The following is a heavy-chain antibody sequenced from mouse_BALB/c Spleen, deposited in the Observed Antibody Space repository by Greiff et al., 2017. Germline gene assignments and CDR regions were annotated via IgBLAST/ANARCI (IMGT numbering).Heavy chain of an antibody. Sequence: VKLMESGAELMKPGASVKISCKATGYTFSSYWIEWVKQRPGHGLEWIGEILPGSGSTNYNEKFKGKATFTADTSSNTAYMQLSSLTSEDSAVYYCASTMITAWFAYWGQGTLVTVSA. V-gene: IGHV1-9*01. CDR3: ASTMITAWFAY. D-gene: IGHD2-4*01. CDR1: GYTFSSYW. CDR2: ILPGSGST. J-gene: IGHJ3*01.